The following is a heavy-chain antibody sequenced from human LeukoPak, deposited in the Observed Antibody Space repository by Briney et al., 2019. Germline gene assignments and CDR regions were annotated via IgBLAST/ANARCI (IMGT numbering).Heavy chain of an antibody. CDR3: ARNPRGGGDYVEAPYYYYYGMDV. J-gene: IGHJ6*02. CDR2: INHSGST. D-gene: IGHD4-17*01. Sequence: GSLRLSCAASGFTFSGYAMSWVRQPPGKGLEWIGEINHSGSTNYNPSLKSRVTISVDTSKNQFSLKLSSVTAADTAVYYRARNPRGGGDYVEAPYYYYYGMDVWGQGTTVTVSS. CDR1: GFTFSGYA. V-gene: IGHV4-34*01.